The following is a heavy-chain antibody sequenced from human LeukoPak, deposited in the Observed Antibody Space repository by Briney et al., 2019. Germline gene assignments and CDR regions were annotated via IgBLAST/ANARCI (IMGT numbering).Heavy chain of an antibody. CDR2: IYTSGST. V-gene: IGHV4-4*07. Sequence: PPETLSLTCTVSGGSISSYYWSLIRQPAGKGLEWIGRIYTSGSTNYNPSLKSRVTMSVDTSKNQFSLKLSSVTAADTAVYYCARVRDSSGWTIIDYWGQGTLVTVSS. CDR3: ARVRDSSGWTIIDY. J-gene: IGHJ4*02. CDR1: GGSISSYY. D-gene: IGHD6-19*01.